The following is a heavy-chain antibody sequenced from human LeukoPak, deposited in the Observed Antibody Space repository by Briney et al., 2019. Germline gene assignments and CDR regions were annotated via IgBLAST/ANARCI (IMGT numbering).Heavy chain of an antibody. CDR1: GFTFSSYA. CDR2: ISGSGGST. V-gene: IGHV3-23*01. CDR3: ARTVDTAMVRYFDY. J-gene: IGHJ4*02. D-gene: IGHD5-18*01. Sequence: PGRSLRLSCAASGFTFSSYAMSWVRQAPGKGLEWVSAISGSGGSTYYADSVKGRFTISRDNSKNTLYLQMNSLRAEDTAVYYCARTVDTAMVRYFDYWGQGTLVTVSS.